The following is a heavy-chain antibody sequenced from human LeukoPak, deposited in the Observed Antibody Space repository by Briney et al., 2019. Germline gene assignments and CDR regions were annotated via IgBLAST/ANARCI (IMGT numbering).Heavy chain of an antibody. CDR3: TTYGSGRKFDY. J-gene: IGHJ4*02. CDR1: GFSFSDAW. D-gene: IGHD3-10*01. CDR2: IESKTDGGTT. V-gene: IGHV3-15*04. Sequence: GGSLRLSCAASGFSFSDAWMSWVRQIPGKGLEWVGRIESKTDGGTTDYAAPVKGRFTISRDDSTNTLYLKMNSLKSEDTAVYYCTTYGSGRKFDYWGQGILVTVSS.